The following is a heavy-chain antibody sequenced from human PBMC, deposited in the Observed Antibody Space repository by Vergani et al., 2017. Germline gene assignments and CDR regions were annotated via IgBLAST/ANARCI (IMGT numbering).Heavy chain of an antibody. D-gene: IGHD3-22*01. V-gene: IGHV3-11*01. CDR1: GFTFSDYY. CDR3: AKVDSSGYYYVGAFDI. J-gene: IGHJ3*02. CDR2: ISSSGSTI. Sequence: QVQLVESGGGLVKPGGSLRLSCAASGFTFSDYYMSWIRQAPGKGLEWVSYISSSGSTIYYADSVKGRFTISRDNAKNSLYLQMNSLRAEDTALYYCAKVDSSGYYYVGAFDIWGQGTMVTVSS.